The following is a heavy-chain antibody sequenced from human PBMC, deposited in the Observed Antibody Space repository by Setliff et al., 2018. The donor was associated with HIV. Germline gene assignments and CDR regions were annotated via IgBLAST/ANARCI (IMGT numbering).Heavy chain of an antibody. Sequence: PSETLSLTCTVTGGSISSGGFYWTWIRQHPGKGLEWIGYIYTSGSTNYNPSLKSRVAISVDTSKNQFSLKLSSVTAADTAVYYCARSPSYSSSFSYYYYRMDVWGQGTTVTSP. D-gene: IGHD6-6*01. CDR2: IYTSGST. J-gene: IGHJ6*02. V-gene: IGHV4-61*08. CDR3: ARSPSYSSSFSYYYYRMDV. CDR1: GGSISSGGFY.